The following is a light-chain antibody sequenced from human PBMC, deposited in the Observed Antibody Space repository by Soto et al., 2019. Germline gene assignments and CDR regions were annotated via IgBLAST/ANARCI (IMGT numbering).Light chain of an antibody. CDR1: SSNIGSNY. CDR3: AARDDSLSGYYV. CDR2: SNN. V-gene: IGLV1-47*02. Sequence: QSVLTQPPSASGTPGQRVTISCSGSSSNIGSNYVYWYQQLPGTAPKLLIYSNNQRPSGVPDRFSGSKSGTSASLAISGLRSEDEADYYCAARDDSLSGYYVFXTGTKVTGL. J-gene: IGLJ1*01.